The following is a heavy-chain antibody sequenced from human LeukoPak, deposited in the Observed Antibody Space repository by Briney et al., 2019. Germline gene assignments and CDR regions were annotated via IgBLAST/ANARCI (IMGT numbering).Heavy chain of an antibody. D-gene: IGHD4/OR15-4a*01. V-gene: IGHV5-51*01. CDR3: ARGAWHFDY. J-gene: IGHJ4*02. CDR1: GYSFSTYW. Sequence: GESLRISCKGSGYSFSTYWIGWVRQMPGKGLEWMGIIYPDDSDIRFSPSFQGQVTVSVDKSTNTAYLQWSSLRASDTATYYCARGAWHFDYWGQGTLVTVSS. CDR2: IYPDDSDI.